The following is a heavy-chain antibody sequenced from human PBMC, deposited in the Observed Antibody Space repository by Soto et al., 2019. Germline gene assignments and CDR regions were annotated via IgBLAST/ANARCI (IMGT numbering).Heavy chain of an antibody. CDR1: GFTLSNYA. CDR2: IDGDGSA. J-gene: IGHJ3*02. V-gene: IGHV3-23*01. CDR3: ATDAVSYNGIYDPFDI. Sequence: EVQLLESGGGLVQPGGSLRLSCVASGFTLSNYAMSWVRQAPGKGLEWVSVIDGDGSAKFADSVKGRLTVSRYNSKNTLYLQMDSLRAEDTDIYYCATDAVSYNGIYDPFDIWGRGTMVTVSS. D-gene: IGHD1-1*01.